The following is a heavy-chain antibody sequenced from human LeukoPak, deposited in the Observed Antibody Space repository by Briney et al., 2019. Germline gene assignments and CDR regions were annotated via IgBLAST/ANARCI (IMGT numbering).Heavy chain of an antibody. D-gene: IGHD3/OR15-3a*01. V-gene: IGHV3-23*01. CDR2: SRRAVDKT. CDR1: GFTFSNYG. Sequence: GGSLRLSCAASGFTFSNYGVSWARQAPGKGLEWVSGSRRAVDKTHYAESVKGRFTISRDNSTTTLPLQLNSLSPEDTALYYCAKHFCTGLDCSLFDSWGQGTLVPVSS. CDR3: AKHFCTGLDCSLFDS. J-gene: IGHJ4*02.